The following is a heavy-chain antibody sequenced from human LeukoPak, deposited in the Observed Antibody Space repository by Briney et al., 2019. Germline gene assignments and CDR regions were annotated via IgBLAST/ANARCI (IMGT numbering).Heavy chain of an antibody. J-gene: IGHJ6*04. CDR3: AKRRGDV. Sequence: PGGSLRLSCVVSGFTFSHYAMTWGRQAPGKGLEWVSSISISGDDTDYADSVNGRFTVSRDNSENSLYLQMNSLGVEDTAVYYCAKRRGDVWGKGTTVTVSS. CDR1: GFTFSHYA. CDR2: ISISGDDT. V-gene: IGHV3-23*01.